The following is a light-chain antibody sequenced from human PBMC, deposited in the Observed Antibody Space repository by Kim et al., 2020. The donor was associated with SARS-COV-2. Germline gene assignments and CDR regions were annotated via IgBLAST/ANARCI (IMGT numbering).Light chain of an antibody. CDR2: DAS. CDR3: QRYNNWPYT. CDR1: QTIDRN. Sequence: VTPGERATLSCRASQTIDRNLAWYRQKPGQAPRLLIYDASTRATDIPARFSGSGSGTDFTLTISSLQSEDFVVYYCQRYNNWPYTFGQGTKLEIK. J-gene: IGKJ2*01. V-gene: IGKV3-15*01.